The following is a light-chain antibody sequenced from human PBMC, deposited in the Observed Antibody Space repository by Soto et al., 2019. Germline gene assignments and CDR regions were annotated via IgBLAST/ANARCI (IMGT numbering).Light chain of an antibody. CDR2: DVS. Sequence: QSALTQPASVSGSPGQSITISCTGTSSDVGGYNYVSWYQQHPGKAPKLMIYDVSNRPSGVSNRFSDSKSGNTASLTISGLQAEDEADYYCSSYTSSSTVFGTGTKLTVL. J-gene: IGLJ1*01. CDR1: SSDVGGYNY. V-gene: IGLV2-14*01. CDR3: SSYTSSSTV.